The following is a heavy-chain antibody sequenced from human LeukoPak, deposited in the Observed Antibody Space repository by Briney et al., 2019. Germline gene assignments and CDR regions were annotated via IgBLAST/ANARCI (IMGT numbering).Heavy chain of an antibody. CDR1: GFSLSTSGMC. V-gene: IGHV2-70*11. D-gene: IGHD5-12*01. CDR2: VDWDDDK. J-gene: IGHJ4*02. Sequence: SGPTLVNPTQTLTLTCTFSGFSLSTSGMCVNWIRQPPGEALEWLARVDWDDDKYYSTSLKARLTISKDTSKNQVVLTMTNTGPEDTATYYCVRRGYDSAGTQYYFDHWGQGILVTVSS. CDR3: VRRGYDSAGTQYYFDH.